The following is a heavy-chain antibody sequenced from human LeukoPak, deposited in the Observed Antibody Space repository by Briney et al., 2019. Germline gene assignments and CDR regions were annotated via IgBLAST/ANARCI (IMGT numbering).Heavy chain of an antibody. V-gene: IGHV3-7*01. Sequence: PGGSLRLSCAASGFTFSSYWMSWVRQAPGKGLEWVANIKQDGSEKYYVDSVKGRFTISRDNAKNSLYLQMNSLRAEDTAVYYCARETEGATVTTFDYWGQGTLVTVSS. CDR3: ARETEGATVTTFDY. D-gene: IGHD4-17*01. CDR2: IKQDGSEK. CDR1: GFTFSSYW. J-gene: IGHJ4*02.